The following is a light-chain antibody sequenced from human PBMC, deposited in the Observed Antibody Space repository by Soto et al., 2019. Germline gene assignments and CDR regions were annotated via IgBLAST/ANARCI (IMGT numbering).Light chain of an antibody. J-gene: IGKJ1*01. CDR3: QQYHTQAT. CDR1: RDVSGY. Sequence: AIRMTQSPSSLSASTGDRVTITCRASRDVSGYGAWYQQKPGRAPNLLVYAASTLQAGVPSRFSGSASGTEFTFTITCLQSEDYATYFCQQYHTQATFGQGTTVDIK. V-gene: IGKV1-8*01. CDR2: AAS.